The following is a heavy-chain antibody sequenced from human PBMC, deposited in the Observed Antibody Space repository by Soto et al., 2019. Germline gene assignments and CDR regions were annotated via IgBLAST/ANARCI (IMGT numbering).Heavy chain of an antibody. D-gene: IGHD2-15*01. CDR2: IRNDGSNK. CDR3: ARKRYCSVGSYYSVPVFDY. Sequence: VQLVESGGGVVQPGRSLRLSCAASGFTFSSYGMHWVRQAPGKGLEWVAVIRNDGSNKYYADSVKGRFTISRDNSKNTLYQQINSMRAEDTAVYYCARKRYCSVGSYYSVPVFDYWGQGTLVTVSS. J-gene: IGHJ4*02. V-gene: IGHV3-33*01. CDR1: GFTFSSYG.